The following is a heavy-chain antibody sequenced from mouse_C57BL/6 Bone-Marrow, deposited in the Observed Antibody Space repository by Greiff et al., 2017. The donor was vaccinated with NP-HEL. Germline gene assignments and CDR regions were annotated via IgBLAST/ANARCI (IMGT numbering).Heavy chain of an antibody. CDR2: IYPGNSDT. V-gene: IGHV1-5*01. CDR1: GYTFTSYW. J-gene: IGHJ2*01. Sequence: VQLQQSGTVLARPGASVKMSCKTSGYTFTSYWMHWVKQRPGQGLEWIGAIYPGNSDTSYNQKFKGKAKLTAVTSASTAYMELSSLTNEDSAVYYCTRVGHYYGSSYAYYFDYWGQGTTLTVSS. CDR3: TRVGHYYGSSYAYYFDY. D-gene: IGHD1-1*01.